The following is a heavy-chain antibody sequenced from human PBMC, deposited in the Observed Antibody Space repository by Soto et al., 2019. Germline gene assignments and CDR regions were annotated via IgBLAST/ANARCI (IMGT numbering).Heavy chain of an antibody. Sequence: ASVKVSCKASGYIFTSYGITWVRQAQGEGLEWMGWISPYKGDTHYAQRLQGRVTMTTDTSTTTAYMELRSLRSDDTAMYYCARAFGGYRYYFDSWGQGPLVTVSS. CDR2: ISPYKGDT. CDR3: ARAFGGYRYYFDS. V-gene: IGHV1-18*01. D-gene: IGHD3-16*01. J-gene: IGHJ4*02. CDR1: GYIFTSYG.